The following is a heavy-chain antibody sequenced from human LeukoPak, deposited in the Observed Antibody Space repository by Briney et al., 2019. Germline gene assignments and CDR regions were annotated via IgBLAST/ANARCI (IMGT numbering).Heavy chain of an antibody. D-gene: IGHD3-22*01. Sequence: GGSLRLSCAASGFTFSSYGMHWVRQAPGKGLEWVAVISYDGSNKYYADSVKGRFTISRDNSKNTLYLQMNSLRAEDTAVYYCASHYDSGGSPSAHWGQGTLVTVSS. CDR3: ASHYDSGGSPSAH. J-gene: IGHJ4*02. CDR1: GFTFSSYG. V-gene: IGHV3-30*03. CDR2: ISYDGSNK.